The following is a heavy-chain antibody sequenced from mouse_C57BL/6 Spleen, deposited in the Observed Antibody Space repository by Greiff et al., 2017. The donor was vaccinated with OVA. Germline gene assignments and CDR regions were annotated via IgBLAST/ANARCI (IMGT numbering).Heavy chain of an antibody. D-gene: IGHD2-1*01. CDR1: GYAFSSSW. CDR3: AREGVYYGNYEEVYFDY. Sequence: QVQLKQSGPELVKPGASVKISCKASGYAFSSSWMNWVKQRPGKGLEWIGRIYPGDGDTNYNGKFKGKATLTADKSSSTAYMQLSSLTSEDSAVYFCAREGVYYGNYEEVYFDYWGQGTTLTVSS. V-gene: IGHV1-82*01. J-gene: IGHJ2*01. CDR2: IYPGDGDT.